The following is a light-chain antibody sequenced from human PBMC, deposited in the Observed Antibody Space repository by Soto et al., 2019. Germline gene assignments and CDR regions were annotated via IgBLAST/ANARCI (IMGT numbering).Light chain of an antibody. CDR1: QSVGSTY. J-gene: IGKJ2*01. CDR3: QQCSNSPRYT. CDR2: EAS. V-gene: IGKV3-20*01. Sequence: EILLTQSPGTLSLSPGERATLSCRTSQSVGSTYLAWYQQKPGQAPRLLIYEASRRATGIPDRFSGSGSGTDFTLTISRLEPEDFAVYYCQQCSNSPRYTFGQGTKLEI.